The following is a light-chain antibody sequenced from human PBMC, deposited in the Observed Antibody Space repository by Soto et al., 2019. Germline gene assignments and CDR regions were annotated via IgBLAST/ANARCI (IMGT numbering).Light chain of an antibody. J-gene: IGKJ1*01. CDR3: QQYNKGPVT. CDR1: QSVNSN. CDR2: GAS. Sequence: EIVMTQSPATLSVSPGERGTLSCRASQSVNSNLAWYQQKPGQSPRLLIYGASTRATGIPARFSGSGSGTEFTLTISSLQSEDFAVYYCQQYNKGPVTFGQGTKVDIK. V-gene: IGKV3-15*01.